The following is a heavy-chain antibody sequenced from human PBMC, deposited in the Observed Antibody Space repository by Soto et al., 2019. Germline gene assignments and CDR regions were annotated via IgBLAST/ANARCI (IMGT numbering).Heavy chain of an antibody. D-gene: IGHD6-6*01. V-gene: IGHV4-59*01. CDR3: ARIRWQLVDY. CDR2: IYCSGST. Sequence: SETLSLTCTVSGGSISSYYWSWIRQPPGKGLEWIGYIYCSGSTNYNPSPKSRVTISVDTPKNQFSLKLSSVTAADTAVYYCARIRWQLVDYWGQGTLVTVSS. CDR1: GGSISSYY. J-gene: IGHJ4*02.